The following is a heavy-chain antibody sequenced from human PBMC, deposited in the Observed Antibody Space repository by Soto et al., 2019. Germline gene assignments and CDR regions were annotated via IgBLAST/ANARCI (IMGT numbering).Heavy chain of an antibody. Sequence: SETLSLTCTVSGGSISSSSYYWGWIRQPPGKGLEWIGSIYYSGSTYYNPSLKSRVTISVDTSKNQFSLKLSSVTAADTAMYYCARRHGDYLLYYFDYWGQGTLVTVSS. CDR1: GGSISSSSYY. D-gene: IGHD4-17*01. V-gene: IGHV4-39*01. J-gene: IGHJ4*02. CDR2: IYYSGST. CDR3: ARRHGDYLLYYFDY.